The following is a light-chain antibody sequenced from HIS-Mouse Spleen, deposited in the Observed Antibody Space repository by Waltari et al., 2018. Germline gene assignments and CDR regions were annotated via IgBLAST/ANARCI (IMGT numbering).Light chain of an antibody. CDR3: YSTDSSGNHRV. J-gene: IGLJ2*01. V-gene: IGLV3-10*01. CDR1: ALAKKY. Sequence: SYELTQPPSVSVSPGQTARITCSGDALAKKYAYWYQQKSGQAPVLVIYEDSKRPSGIPERFSGSSSGTMATVTISGGQVEDEADYYCYSTDSSGNHRVFGGGTKLTVL. CDR2: EDS.